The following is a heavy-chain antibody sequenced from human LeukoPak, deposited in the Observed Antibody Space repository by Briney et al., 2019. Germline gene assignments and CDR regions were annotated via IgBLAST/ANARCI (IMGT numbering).Heavy chain of an antibody. J-gene: IGHJ4*02. V-gene: IGHV4-39*07. CDR1: GGSISSSRYY. CDR2: IYYSGST. D-gene: IGHD3-22*01. CDR3: ARRSHYYDSSGPIE. Sequence: SETLSLTCTVSGGSISSSRYYWGWIRQPPGKGLEWIGSIYYSGSTYYNPSLKSRVTISVDTSKNQFSLKLSSVTAADTAVYYCARRSHYYDSSGPIEWGQGTLVTVSS.